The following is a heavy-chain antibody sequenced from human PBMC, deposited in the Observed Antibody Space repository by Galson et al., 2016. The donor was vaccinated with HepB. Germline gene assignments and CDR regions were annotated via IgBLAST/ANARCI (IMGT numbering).Heavy chain of an antibody. V-gene: IGHV3-11*01. Sequence: SLRLSCAASGFTFSDYFMTWIRQAPGKGLEWLAYIANNGGTRYYADSVQGRFTISRDTANNSLYLHMDRLRADDTAVYFCAREGCLRGSCGYFDIWGQGTMVSISS. CDR1: GFTFSDYF. CDR2: IANNGGTR. J-gene: IGHJ3*02. CDR3: AREGCLRGSCGYFDI. D-gene: IGHD2-15*01.